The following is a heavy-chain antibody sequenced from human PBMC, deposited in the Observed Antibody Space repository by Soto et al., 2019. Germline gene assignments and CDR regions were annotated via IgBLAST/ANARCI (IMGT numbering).Heavy chain of an antibody. CDR3: ARGGGYSYGYYYYGMDV. CDR2: IIPIFGTA. Sequence: QVQLVQSGAEVKKPGSSVKVSCKASGGTFSSYAISWVRQAPGQGLEWMGGIIPIFGTANYAQKFQGRVTITADESTSTAYMELSSLRSEDTAVDYCARGGGYSYGYYYYGMDVWGQGTTVTVSS. D-gene: IGHD5-18*01. J-gene: IGHJ6*02. V-gene: IGHV1-69*01. CDR1: GGTFSSYA.